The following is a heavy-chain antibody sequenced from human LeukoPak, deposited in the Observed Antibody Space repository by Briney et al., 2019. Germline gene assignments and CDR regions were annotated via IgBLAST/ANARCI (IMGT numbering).Heavy chain of an antibody. V-gene: IGHV3-74*01. Sequence: GGSLRLSCEGSGFSFSSYWMHWVRQAPGKGLAWVSRIRTDGGTKYYADSVKGRFTVSRDNARNTLYLQMDSLRVNDTAVYYCARDWAWGGFDHWGQGTLVTVSS. CDR1: GFSFSSYW. D-gene: IGHD3-16*01. CDR3: ARDWAWGGFDH. CDR2: IRTDGGTK. J-gene: IGHJ4*02.